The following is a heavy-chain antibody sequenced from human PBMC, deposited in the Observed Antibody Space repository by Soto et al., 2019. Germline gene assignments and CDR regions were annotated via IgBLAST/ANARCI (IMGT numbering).Heavy chain of an antibody. V-gene: IGHV4-59*01. D-gene: IGHD6-19*01. CDR3: ARTSPVAGGFDY. CDR1: GGSISGYY. Sequence: QVQLQESGPGLVKPSETLSLTCTVSGGSISGYYWSWIRQPPGKGLEWIGYIYYSTNYNPSLKRRVTISVETSKNQLSLKRTSVTAADTAVYYCARTSPVAGGFDYWGQGTLVTVSS. CDR2: IYYST. J-gene: IGHJ4*02.